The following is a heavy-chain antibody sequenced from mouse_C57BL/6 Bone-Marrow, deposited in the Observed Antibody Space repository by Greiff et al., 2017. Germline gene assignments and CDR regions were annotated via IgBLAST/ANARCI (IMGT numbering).Heavy chain of an antibody. CDR1: GYTFTSYW. J-gene: IGHJ3*01. V-gene: IGHV1-64*01. Sequence: VQLQQPGAELVKPGASVKLSCKASGYTFTSYWMHWVKQRPGQGLEWIGMIHPNSGSTNYNEKFKSKATLTVDKSSSTAYMQLSSLTSEASAVYYCAREGGLLLSAYWGQGTLVTVSA. CDR2: IHPNSGST. CDR3: AREGGLLLSAY. D-gene: IGHD2-3*01.